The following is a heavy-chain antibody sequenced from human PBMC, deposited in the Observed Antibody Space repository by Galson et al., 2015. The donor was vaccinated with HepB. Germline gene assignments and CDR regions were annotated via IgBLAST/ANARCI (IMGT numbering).Heavy chain of an antibody. D-gene: IGHD3-22*01. J-gene: IGHJ4*02. CDR2: ISAYNGNT. CDR1: GYTFTSYG. V-gene: IGHV1-18*01. Sequence: SVKVSCKASGYTFTSYGISWVRQAPGQGLEWMGWISAYNGNTNYAQKLQGRVTMTTDTSTSTAYMELRSLRSDDTAVYYCARRGVDYYDSRGPFDYWGQGTLVTVSS. CDR3: ARRGVDYYDSRGPFDY.